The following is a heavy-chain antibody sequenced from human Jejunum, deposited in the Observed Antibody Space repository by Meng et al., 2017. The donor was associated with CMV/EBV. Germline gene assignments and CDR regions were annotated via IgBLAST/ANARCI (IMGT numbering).Heavy chain of an antibody. D-gene: IGHD2-15*01. Sequence: QFHLLQLGPEVKKPGASVRVSCKASGYTFGSYGICWVRQAPGQGLEWMGWFVNYVDTYPAPKFQGRVTMTTDTHTNTAFMELRSLTSDDTAVYYCASGTPGRSYCDYWGQGTLVTVSS. V-gene: IGHV1-18*01. CDR1: GYTFGSYG. CDR2: FVNYVDT. J-gene: IGHJ4*02. CDR3: ASGTPGRSYCDY.